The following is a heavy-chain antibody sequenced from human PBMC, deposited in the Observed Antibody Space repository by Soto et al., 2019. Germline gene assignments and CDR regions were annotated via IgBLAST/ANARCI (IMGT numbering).Heavy chain of an antibody. CDR1: GFVFSDYG. CDR2: ISYHGRNK. Sequence: QVQLVESGGGVVQPGRSLRLSCAASGFVFSDYGIHWVRQAPGKGLEWVALISYHGRNKYHTDSVKGRFTISRDNSKNTLYLEMNLLRAEDTAVYYCARDARQRLANWFDPWGQGTLVTVSS. V-gene: IGHV3-30*03. D-gene: IGHD3-9*01. CDR3: ARDARQRLANWFDP. J-gene: IGHJ5*02.